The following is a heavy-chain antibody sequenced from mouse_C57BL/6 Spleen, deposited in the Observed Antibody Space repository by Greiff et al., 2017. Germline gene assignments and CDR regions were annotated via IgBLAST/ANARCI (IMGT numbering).Heavy chain of an antibody. CDR2: IHPSDSDT. J-gene: IGHJ2*01. Sequence: QVQLQQPGAELVKPGASVKVSCKASGYTFTSYWMHWVKQRPGQGLEWIGRIHPSDSDTNYNQKFKGKATLTVDKSSSTAYMQRSSLTSEDSAVYYCAITRLVVATTYYFDYWGQGTTLTVSS. CDR3: AITRLVVATTYYFDY. D-gene: IGHD1-1*01. CDR1: GYTFTSYW. V-gene: IGHV1-74*01.